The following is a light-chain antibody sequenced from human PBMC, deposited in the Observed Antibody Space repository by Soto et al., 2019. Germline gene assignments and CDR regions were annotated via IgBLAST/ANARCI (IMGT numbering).Light chain of an antibody. J-gene: IGLJ1*01. V-gene: IGLV2-14*01. CDR2: HVT. CDR3: ISYTTSGTYV. Sequence: QSVLTQPASVSGSPGQSITIPCTGSSSDVGAYDYVSWYQQHPGKAPKLMIYHVTYRPSGVSYRFSGSKSGNTASLTISGLQAEDEADYYCISYTTSGTYVFGTGTKAPS. CDR1: SSDVGAYDY.